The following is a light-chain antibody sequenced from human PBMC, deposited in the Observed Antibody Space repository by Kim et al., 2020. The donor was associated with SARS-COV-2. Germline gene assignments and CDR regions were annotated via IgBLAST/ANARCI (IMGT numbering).Light chain of an antibody. CDR1: AGAGASAYY. CDR3: LLFIGGVPL. Sequence: PGGTVTLTCASSAGAGASAYYPYWLQQKPRQAPRSLIYNTDNKHSGTPARFSGSLLGGRAALTLSGVQPEDEADYYCLLFIGGVPLFGGGTQLTVL. CDR2: NTD. J-gene: IGLJ2*01. V-gene: IGLV7-43*01.